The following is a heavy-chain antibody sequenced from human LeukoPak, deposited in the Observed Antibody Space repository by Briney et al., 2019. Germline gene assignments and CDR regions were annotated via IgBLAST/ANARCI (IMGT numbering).Heavy chain of an antibody. Sequence: GGSLRLSCAASGFTFSSYGMHWVRQAPGKGLEWVAVISYDGSNKYYADSVKGRFTISRDNSKNTLYLQMNSLRAEDTAVYYCAKDHGSGVPNNWGQGTLVTVSS. CDR3: AKDHGSGVPNN. J-gene: IGHJ4*02. CDR1: GFTFSSYG. CDR2: ISYDGSNK. V-gene: IGHV3-30*18. D-gene: IGHD3-10*01.